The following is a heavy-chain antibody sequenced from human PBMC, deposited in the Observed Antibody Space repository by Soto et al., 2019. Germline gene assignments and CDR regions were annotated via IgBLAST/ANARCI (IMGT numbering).Heavy chain of an antibody. CDR3: ARGGSYVGFDS. V-gene: IGHV4-61*01. D-gene: IGHD1-26*01. Sequence: SETLSLTCTVSGGSLNSSSHYWSWIRQPPGKGLEWIGYIHYFGSTKYNPSLASRVVISVDTSKNQFSLKVPSVTAADTAIYFCARGGSYVGFDSWGQGARVTVSS. J-gene: IGHJ4*02. CDR2: IHYFGST. CDR1: GGSLNSSSHY.